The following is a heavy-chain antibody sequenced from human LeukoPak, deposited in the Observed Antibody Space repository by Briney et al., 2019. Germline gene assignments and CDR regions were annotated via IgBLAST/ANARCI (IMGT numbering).Heavy chain of an antibody. V-gene: IGHV4-61*01. Sequence: SETLSLTCTPSGGSLSGDNYYWSWIRQPPGKGLELIGYIYYSGTTNYNPSLKNRVIISVDTSKKQFSLKMSSVTAADTAVYYCARLTAGGYTGNFDYWGQGTLVTVSS. CDR3: ARLTAGGYTGNFDY. J-gene: IGHJ4*02. CDR1: GGSLSGDNYY. CDR2: IYYSGTT. D-gene: IGHD1-14*01.